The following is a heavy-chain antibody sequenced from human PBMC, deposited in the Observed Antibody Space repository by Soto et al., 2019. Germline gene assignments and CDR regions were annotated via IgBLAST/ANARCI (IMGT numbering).Heavy chain of an antibody. Sequence: QVQLQESGPGLMKTSQTLSLTCTVSGGSINRGGFYWNWIRQHPGKGLEWIGYIHYNGNTYYTPSLKSRVTMSVDTSQNQFSLKLSSVTAADTAVYYCSGGTVTSFDHWGQGTLVTVSS. J-gene: IGHJ4*02. D-gene: IGHD4-17*01. CDR3: SGGTVTSFDH. CDR1: GGSINRGGFY. CDR2: IHYNGNT. V-gene: IGHV4-31*03.